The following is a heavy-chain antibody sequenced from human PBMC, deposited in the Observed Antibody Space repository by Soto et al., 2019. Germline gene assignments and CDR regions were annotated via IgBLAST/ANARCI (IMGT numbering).Heavy chain of an antibody. CDR2: IRSSSNTI. CDR1: GFTFSTYS. Sequence: HPGGSLRLSCAASGFTFSTYSMNWVRQAPGKGLEWVSYIRSSSNTIYYADCVKGRFTISSDNAKNSLYLQMNSLRAEDTAVYYCARDWSYSFDYWGQGILVTVSS. CDR3: ARDWSYSFDY. V-gene: IGHV3-48*01. D-gene: IGHD4-4*01. J-gene: IGHJ4*02.